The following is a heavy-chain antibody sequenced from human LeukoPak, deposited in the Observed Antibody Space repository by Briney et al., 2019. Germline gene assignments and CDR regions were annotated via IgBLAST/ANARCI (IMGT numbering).Heavy chain of an antibody. V-gene: IGHV4-39*01. Sequence: SETLSLACTVPGGSISRSSDYWGWIRQPPGKGLEWIGSIYYSGNTYYNPSLKSRVTISLDTSKNQFSLKLSSVTAADTAVYYCARQSVRAIAIAARPGNYFDYWGQGTLVTVSS. J-gene: IGHJ4*02. CDR2: IYYSGNT. CDR1: GGSISRSSDY. CDR3: ARQSVRAIAIAARPGNYFDY. D-gene: IGHD6-6*01.